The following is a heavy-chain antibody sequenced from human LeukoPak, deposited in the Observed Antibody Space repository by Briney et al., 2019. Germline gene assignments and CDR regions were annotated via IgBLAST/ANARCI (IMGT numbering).Heavy chain of an antibody. Sequence: PGGSLRLSCVGSGFTLSDYYTSWIRQAPGKGLECVAVLGNSDNNIFYSDSVKGRCTISRDNAKNSVFLQMNSLRAEDTAVYFCAREQWYRFDNWGQGALVTVSS. CDR3: AREQWYRFDN. CDR2: LGNSDNNI. CDR1: GFTLSDYY. D-gene: IGHD2-2*01. V-gene: IGHV3-11*01. J-gene: IGHJ4*02.